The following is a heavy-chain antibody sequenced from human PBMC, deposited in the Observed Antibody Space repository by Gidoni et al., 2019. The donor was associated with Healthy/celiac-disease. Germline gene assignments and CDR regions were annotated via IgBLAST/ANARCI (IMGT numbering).Heavy chain of an antibody. CDR2: ISSSSSYI. J-gene: IGHJ5*02. CDR1: GFTFSSYS. D-gene: IGHD6-6*01. CDR3: AGDGRRIAARPPHGVWFDP. V-gene: IGHV3-21*01. Sequence: EVQLVESGGGLVKPGGSLRLSCAASGFTFSSYSMNWVRQAPGKGLEWVSSISSSSSYIYYADSVKGRFTISRDNAKNSLYLQMNSLRAEDTAVYYCAGDGRRIAARPPHGVWFDPWGQGTLVTVSS.